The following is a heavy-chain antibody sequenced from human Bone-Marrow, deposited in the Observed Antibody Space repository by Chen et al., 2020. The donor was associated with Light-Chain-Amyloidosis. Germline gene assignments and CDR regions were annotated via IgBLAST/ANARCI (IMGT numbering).Heavy chain of an antibody. CDR2: LIPMSGVA. Sequence: QVQLVQSGSAAKRSGSSVRVSCLASGGPLSSSPLTWLRQAPGQGPEWLGTLIPMSGVANYAERFQDRLALSADKSTNTAYMELRNLRSDDTAVYFCARASQLRLGRSFDTWGQGTKVIVSS. D-gene: IGHD6-6*01. J-gene: IGHJ3*01. V-gene: IGHV1-69*09. CDR1: GGPLSSSP. CDR3: ARASQLRLGRSFDT.